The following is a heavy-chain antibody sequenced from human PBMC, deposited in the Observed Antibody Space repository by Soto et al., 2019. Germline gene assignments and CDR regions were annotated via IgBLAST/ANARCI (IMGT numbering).Heavy chain of an antibody. V-gene: IGHV4-30-4*01. Sequence: SETLSLTCTVSGGSISCGDYYWSWIRQPPGKGLEWIGYIYYSGSTNYNPSLKSRVTISVDTSKNQFSLKLTSVTAADTAVYYCARDKITGLFDYWGQGTLVTVSS. J-gene: IGHJ4*02. D-gene: IGHD2-8*02. CDR1: GGSISCGDYY. CDR2: IYYSGST. CDR3: ARDKITGLFDY.